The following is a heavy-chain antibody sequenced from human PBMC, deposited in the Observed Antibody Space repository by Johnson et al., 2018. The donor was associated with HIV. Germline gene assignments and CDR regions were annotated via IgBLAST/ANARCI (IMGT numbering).Heavy chain of an antibody. J-gene: IGHJ3*02. CDR2: VYSGGTT. Sequence: VQLVESGGGLVQPGGSLRLSCAASGFTVSSNYMSWVRQAPGTGLESVSVVYSGGTTHYADSVQGRSTISRDNSKNTPYLQMNSLRAEDTAVYYCTRRSPYDAFDIWGQGTMVTVSS. V-gene: IGHV3-66*02. CDR1: GFTVSSNY. CDR3: TRRSPYDAFDI.